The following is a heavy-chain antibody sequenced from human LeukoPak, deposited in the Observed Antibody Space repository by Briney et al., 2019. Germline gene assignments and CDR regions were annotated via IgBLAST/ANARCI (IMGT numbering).Heavy chain of an antibody. D-gene: IGHD6-13*01. Sequence: PGGSLRLSCAASGFTFSSYGMSWVRQAPGKGLEWVSIISDGGGSTYYADSVKGRFTISRDNSKNTLYLQMNSLRAEDTAVYYCAKPGYSSSWSRNFDYWGQGTLVTVSS. V-gene: IGHV3-23*01. CDR3: AKPGYSSSWSRNFDY. J-gene: IGHJ4*02. CDR2: ISDGGGST. CDR1: GFTFSSYG.